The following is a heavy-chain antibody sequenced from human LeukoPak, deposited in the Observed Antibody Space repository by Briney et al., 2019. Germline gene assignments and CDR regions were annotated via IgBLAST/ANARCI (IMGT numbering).Heavy chain of an antibody. CDR1: GFSLSAFG. CDR2: ISDRSTNI. J-gene: IGHJ4*02. Sequence: GGSLRLSCAVSGFSLSAFGMHWARQAPGKGLEWVSYISDRSTNIYYADSVKARFTISRDNAKSSLFLQMNSLRAEDTAVYFCVTDWPVWWGQGTLVTVSS. D-gene: IGHD3-16*01. V-gene: IGHV3-48*01. CDR3: VTDWPVW.